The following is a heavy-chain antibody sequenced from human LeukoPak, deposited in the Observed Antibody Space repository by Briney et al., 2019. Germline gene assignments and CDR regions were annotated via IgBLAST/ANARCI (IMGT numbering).Heavy chain of an antibody. Sequence: VAPAKVSCKASGGTFSSYAISWVRQAPGQGLEWMGRIIPILGIANYAQKFQGRVTITADKSTSTAYMELSSLRSEDTAVYYCARDSWCSGGSCYYFDYWGQGTLVTVSS. CDR1: GGTFSSYA. CDR2: IIPILGIA. V-gene: IGHV1-69*04. CDR3: ARDSWCSGGSCYYFDY. D-gene: IGHD2-15*01. J-gene: IGHJ4*02.